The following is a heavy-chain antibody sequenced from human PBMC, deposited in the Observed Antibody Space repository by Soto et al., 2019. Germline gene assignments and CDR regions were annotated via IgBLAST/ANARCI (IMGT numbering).Heavy chain of an antibody. V-gene: IGHV3-48*01. D-gene: IGHD3-10*01. Sequence: GGSLSLSCAASGFTFSSYSMNWVRQAPGKGLEWVSYISSSSSTIYYADSVKGRFTISRDNAKNSLYLQMNSLRAEDTAVYYCARDAVSSTYYYGSGSYVFDYWGQGTLVTVSS. CDR3: ARDAVSSTYYYGSGSYVFDY. CDR1: GFTFSSYS. CDR2: ISSSSSTI. J-gene: IGHJ4*02.